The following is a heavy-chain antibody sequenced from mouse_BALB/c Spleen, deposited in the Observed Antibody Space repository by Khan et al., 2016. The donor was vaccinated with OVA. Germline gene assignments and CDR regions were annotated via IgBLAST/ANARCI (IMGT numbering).Heavy chain of an antibody. CDR3: ARQTYVHYNIIDY. V-gene: IGHV2-6-1*01. CDR2: LLSDGST. CDR1: GFSLTNYG. Sequence: QVQLKESGPGLVAPSQSLSITCTISGFSLTNYGVHWSRQPPGKGLVGLVVLLSDGSTTYNSALKSRLTISKHNSKRQVFLKMYSSLTDDPARYFCARQTYVHYNIIDYWGQGTTVTVSS. J-gene: IGHJ4*01.